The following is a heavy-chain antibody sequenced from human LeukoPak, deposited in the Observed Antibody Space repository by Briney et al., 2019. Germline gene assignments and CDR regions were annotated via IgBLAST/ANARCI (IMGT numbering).Heavy chain of an antibody. J-gene: IGHJ4*02. Sequence: GASVKVSCKASGGTLSSYAISWVRQAPGQGLEWIGWIGVFNGNRNYAKSVQGRITLTADTSTNTTYMELRSLTSDDTAVYFCGRDWDWHVQFWGQGALITVSS. D-gene: IGHD1-26*01. CDR2: IGVFNGNR. CDR3: GRDWDWHVQF. V-gene: IGHV1-18*01. CDR1: GGTLSSYA.